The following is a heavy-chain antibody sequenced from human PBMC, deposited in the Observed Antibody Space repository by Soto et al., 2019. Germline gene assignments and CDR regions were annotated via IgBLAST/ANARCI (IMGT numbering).Heavy chain of an antibody. D-gene: IGHD5-18*01. Sequence: SETLSLSCTVSGGSISSSSYYWGWIRQPPGKGLEWIGSIYYSGSTYYNPSLKSRVTISVDTSKNQFSLKLSSVTAADTAVYYCARHQPRGYSYGFGLDYWGQGTLVTVSS. CDR2: IYYSGST. J-gene: IGHJ4*02. V-gene: IGHV4-39*01. CDR1: GGSISSSSYY. CDR3: ARHQPRGYSYGFGLDY.